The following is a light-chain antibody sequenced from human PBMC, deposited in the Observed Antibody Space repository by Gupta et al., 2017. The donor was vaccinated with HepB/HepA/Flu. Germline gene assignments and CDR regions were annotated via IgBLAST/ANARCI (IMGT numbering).Light chain of an antibody. J-gene: IGLJ3*02. CDR2: DVS. CDR3: CSYAGSDGWV. Sequence: SALPQPRSESASPAQQATTACTGTSSNVGGYNNVFWYQQHPAKTPKLMIYDVSKRPSGVPARFSGSKSGNTASLTISGRQEEEEADYYCCSYAGSDGWVFGGGTKLTVL. V-gene: IGLV2-11*01. CDR1: SSNVGGYNN.